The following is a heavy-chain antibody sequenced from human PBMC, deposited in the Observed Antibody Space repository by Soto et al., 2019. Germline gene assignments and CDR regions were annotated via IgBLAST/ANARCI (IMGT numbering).Heavy chain of an antibody. Sequence: GGSLRLSCAASGFTFSYYGMHWVRQAPGKGLEWVAIIWYDESNKYYADSVTGRFTISRDNSNNMVYLQMNSLRAEDTAVYYCAKGGSNAAMDVWCQGTTVTVSS. CDR3: AKGGSNAAMDV. D-gene: IGHD1-26*01. CDR1: GFTFSYYG. J-gene: IGHJ6*02. CDR2: IWYDESNK. V-gene: IGHV3-30*02.